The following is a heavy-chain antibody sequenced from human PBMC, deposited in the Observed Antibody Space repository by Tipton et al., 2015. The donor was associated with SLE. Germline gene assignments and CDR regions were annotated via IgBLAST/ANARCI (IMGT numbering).Heavy chain of an antibody. CDR2: IYVGGTT. CDR1: GFTFSARA. J-gene: IGHJ5*02. CDR3: AKGGSYLSS. D-gene: IGHD1-26*01. Sequence: SLRLSCAASGFTFSARAVNWVRQAPGKGLEWVSIIYVGGTTDYADSVKGRFTVSRDDSTVYLQMDSLETEDTAVYYCAKGGSYLSSWGQGTLVIVSS. V-gene: IGHV3-23*03.